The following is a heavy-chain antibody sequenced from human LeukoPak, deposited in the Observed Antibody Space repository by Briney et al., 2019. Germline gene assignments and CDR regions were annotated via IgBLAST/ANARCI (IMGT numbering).Heavy chain of an antibody. J-gene: IGHJ4*02. CDR1: GFAVNTNY. V-gene: IGHV3-66*01. D-gene: IGHD6-13*01. Sequence: GGSLRLSCAASGFAVNTNYMSWVRQAPGKGLEWVSVIYSVGSTYYADSVKGRFTISRDNSKNTLYLQMNSLTVDDTAVYYCARSPRQGAAAGALDYWGQGTLVTVSS. CDR3: ARSPRQGAAAGALDY. CDR2: IYSVGST.